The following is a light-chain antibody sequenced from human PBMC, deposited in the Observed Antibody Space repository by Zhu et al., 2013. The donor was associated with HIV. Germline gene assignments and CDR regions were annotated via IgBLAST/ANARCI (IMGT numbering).Light chain of an antibody. V-gene: IGLV3-1*01. CDR1: KLGDKY. Sequence: SYDLTQTPSVSVSPGQTVSITCSGDKLGDKYACWYQQKPGQSPVLVIYQDNKRPSGIPERFSGSNSGNTATLTISGTQAMDEADYYCQVWDSSSDHVVFGGGTKLTVL. J-gene: IGLJ2*01. CDR2: QDN. CDR3: QVWDSSSDHVV.